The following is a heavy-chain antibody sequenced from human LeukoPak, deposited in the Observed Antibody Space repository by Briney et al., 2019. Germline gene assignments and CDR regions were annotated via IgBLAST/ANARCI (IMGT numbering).Heavy chain of an antibody. D-gene: IGHD3-22*01. Sequence: PSETLSLTCAVYGGSFSGYYWSWIRQPPEKGLDWIGEITRTGRINYNPALKGRVTMSLDTSKNQFSLELSSMTAADTAVYYCARQCSEGYYDSSGYYYYFDYWGQGTLVTVSS. CDR1: GGSFSGYY. V-gene: IGHV4-34*01. J-gene: IGHJ4*02. CDR3: ARQCSEGYYDSSGYYYYFDY. CDR2: ITRTGRI.